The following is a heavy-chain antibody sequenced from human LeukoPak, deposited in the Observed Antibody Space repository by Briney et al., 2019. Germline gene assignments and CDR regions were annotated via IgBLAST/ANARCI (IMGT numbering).Heavy chain of an antibody. CDR3: ARDHWGSLDY. CDR1: GDSLSSGGHS. Sequence: PSETLSLTCTVSGDSLSSGGHSWGWVRLPPGKGLEWIGYTSNSGCTNCNPSLESRVTLSVDTSKSQFSLTLTSVTAADTAVYYCARDHWGSLDYWGQGILVTVSS. J-gene: IGHJ4*02. V-gene: IGHV4-61*08. D-gene: IGHD7-27*01. CDR2: TSNSGCT.